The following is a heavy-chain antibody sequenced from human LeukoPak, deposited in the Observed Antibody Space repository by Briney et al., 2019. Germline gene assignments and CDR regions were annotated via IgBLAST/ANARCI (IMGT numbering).Heavy chain of an antibody. Sequence: SVKVSCKASGFTFTSSAMQWVRQARGQRLEWIGWIVVGSGNTNYAQKFQERVTITRDMSTSTAYMELSSLRSEDTAVYYCAASMYTAMPKIYYYYGMDVWGQGTTVTVSS. CDR2: IVVGSGNT. CDR3: AASMYTAMPKIYYYYGMDV. CDR1: GFTFTSSA. J-gene: IGHJ6*02. V-gene: IGHV1-58*02. D-gene: IGHD5-18*01.